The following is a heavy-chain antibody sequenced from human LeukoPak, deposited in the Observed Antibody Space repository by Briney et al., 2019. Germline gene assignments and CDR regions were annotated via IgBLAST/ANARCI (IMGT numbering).Heavy chain of an antibody. V-gene: IGHV1-18*01. Sequence: ASVKVSCKASGYTFTSYGISWVRQAPAQGLEWMGWINAYNGNTSYAQKLQGRVTMTTDTSTSTAYRELRSLRSDDTAVYYCARFRRRLRPPSYFDYWGQGTLVTVSS. CDR1: GYTFTSYG. CDR2: INAYNGNT. J-gene: IGHJ4*02. CDR3: ARFRRRLRPPSYFDY. D-gene: IGHD5-24*01.